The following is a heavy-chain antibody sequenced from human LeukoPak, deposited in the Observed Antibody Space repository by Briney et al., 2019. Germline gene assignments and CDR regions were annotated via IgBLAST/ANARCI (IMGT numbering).Heavy chain of an antibody. CDR1: GFTFSSYA. Sequence: GRSLRLSCAASGFTFSSYAMHWVRQAPGKGLEWVSGITWNSDSIDYADSVKGRFTISRDNSKNRLNLQMDSLRAEDTAVYYCVTDGVGYCYGSSCDTIHKYYYMDVWGTGTTVIISS. CDR3: VTDGVGYCYGSSCDTIHKYYYMDV. V-gene: IGHV3-9*01. CDR2: ITWNSDSI. J-gene: IGHJ6*03. D-gene: IGHD2-15*01.